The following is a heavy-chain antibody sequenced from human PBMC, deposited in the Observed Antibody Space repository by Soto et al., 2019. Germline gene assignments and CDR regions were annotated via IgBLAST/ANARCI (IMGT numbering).Heavy chain of an antibody. V-gene: IGHV1-2*02. Sequence: QLHLVQSGAVVKKPGASVTVSCSASGYPVTAYYMHWVRQAPGRGLEWMGGINPATGAAKYTQTFPGRVTRTRDTSTGTVFMELSGLTSEDTAVFYCARGGGVGVAGSAAFDMWGQGTLVTVSS. D-gene: IGHD3-3*01. CDR1: GYPVTAYY. J-gene: IGHJ3*02. CDR2: INPATGAA. CDR3: ARGGGVGVAGSAAFDM.